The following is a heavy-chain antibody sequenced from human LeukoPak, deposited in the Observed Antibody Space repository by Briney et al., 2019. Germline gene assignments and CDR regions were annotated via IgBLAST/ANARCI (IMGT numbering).Heavy chain of an antibody. V-gene: IGHV1-69*04. J-gene: IGHJ4*02. CDR1: GYTFTSYD. D-gene: IGHD3-22*01. CDR3: ARAYSSGLINY. Sequence: SVKVSCKASGYTFTSYDISWVRQAPGQGLEWMGRIIPIFGIANYAQKFQGRVTITADKSTSTAYMELSSLRSEDTAVYYCARAYSSGLINYWGQGTLVTVSS. CDR2: IIPIFGIA.